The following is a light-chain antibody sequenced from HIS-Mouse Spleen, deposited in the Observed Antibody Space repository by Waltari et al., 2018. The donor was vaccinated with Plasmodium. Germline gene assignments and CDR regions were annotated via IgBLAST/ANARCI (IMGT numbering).Light chain of an antibody. CDR3: YSTDSSGNHRV. J-gene: IGLJ3*02. CDR1: ALPKKY. V-gene: IGLV3-10*01. Sequence: SYELTQPPSVSVSPRQTARITCSGDALPKKYAYWSQQKSGQAPVLVIYEDSKRPSGIPERFSGSSSGTMATLTISGAQVEDEADYYCYSTDSSGNHRVFGGGTKLTVL. CDR2: EDS.